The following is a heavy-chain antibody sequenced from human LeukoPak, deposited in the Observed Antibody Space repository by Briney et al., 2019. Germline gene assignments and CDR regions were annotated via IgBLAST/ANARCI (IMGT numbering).Heavy chain of an antibody. Sequence: SETLSLTCTVSGGSISSYYWSWIRQPPGKGPEWIGYIYYSGSTNYNPSLKSRVTISVDTSKNQFSLKLSSVTAADTAVYYCATQVRPRAPIDYWGQGTLVTVSS. D-gene: IGHD4/OR15-4a*01. CDR2: IYYSGST. CDR1: GGSISSYY. J-gene: IGHJ4*02. CDR3: ATQVRPRAPIDY. V-gene: IGHV4-59*08.